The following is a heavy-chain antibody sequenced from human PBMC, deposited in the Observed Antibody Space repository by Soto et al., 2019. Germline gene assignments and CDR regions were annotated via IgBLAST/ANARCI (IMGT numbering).Heavy chain of an antibody. V-gene: IGHV1-69*08. CDR3: AREDDGTPFDY. CDR2: IIPILGIA. D-gene: IGHD1-1*01. Sequence: QVQLVQSGAEVKKPGSSVKVSCNASGGTFSSYTISWVRQAPGQGLEWMGRIIPILGIANYAQKFQGRVTITADKTTSTAYMQLSSLRSEDTAVYYCAREDDGTPFDYWGQGTLVTASS. J-gene: IGHJ4*02. CDR1: GGTFSSYT.